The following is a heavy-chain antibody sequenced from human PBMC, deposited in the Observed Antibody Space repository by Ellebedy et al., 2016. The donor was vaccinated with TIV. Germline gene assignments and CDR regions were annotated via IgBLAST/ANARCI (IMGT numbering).Heavy chain of an antibody. CDR2: IPYDESDK. CDR1: GFIFSSYG. J-gene: IGHJ6*02. Sequence: GESLKISCAASGFIFSSYGMHWVRQAPGKGLEWVAVIPYDESDKYYADSVKGRFTISRDNSKNTLYLQMNSLRAEDTTVYYCAKARAAAYYYYYGMDVWGQGTTVTVSS. V-gene: IGHV3-30*18. CDR3: AKARAAAYYYYYGMDV. D-gene: IGHD2-2*01.